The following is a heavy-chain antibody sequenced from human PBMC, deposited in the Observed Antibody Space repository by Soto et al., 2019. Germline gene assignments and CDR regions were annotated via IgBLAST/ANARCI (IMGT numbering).Heavy chain of an antibody. CDR1: GFSLSTSGVG. V-gene: IGHV2-5*02. J-gene: IGHJ2*01. D-gene: IGHD5-18*01. Sequence: QITLKESAPTLVKPTQTLTLTCTFSGFSLSTSGVGVGWIRQPPGKALEWLALIYWDHSERYSPSLKSRLTITKDTSKNQVVLTLTNMDPVDTATYFCVHTLRWLYLDLWGRGTLVTVSS. CDR3: VHTLRWLYLDL. CDR2: IYWDHSE.